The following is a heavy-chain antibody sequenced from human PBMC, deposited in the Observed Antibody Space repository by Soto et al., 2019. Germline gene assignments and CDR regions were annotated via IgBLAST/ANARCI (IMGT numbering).Heavy chain of an antibody. Sequence: GGSLRLSCAASGFTFDDYTMHWVRQAPGKGLEWVSLISWDGGSTYYADSVKGRFTISRDNSKNSLYLQMNSLRTEDTALYYCAKDHYYDSSGYDAFDIWGQGTMVTVSS. J-gene: IGHJ3*02. D-gene: IGHD3-22*01. CDR1: GFTFDDYT. CDR2: ISWDGGST. V-gene: IGHV3-43*01. CDR3: AKDHYYDSSGYDAFDI.